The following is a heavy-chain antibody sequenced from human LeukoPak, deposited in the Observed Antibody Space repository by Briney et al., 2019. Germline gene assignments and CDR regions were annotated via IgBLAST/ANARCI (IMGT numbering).Heavy chain of an antibody. CDR2: INPSNGGT. Sequence: ASVKVSCKTSGYIFSDYYMHWVRQAPGQGLEWMGWINPSNGGTKYAQKLQGRVTMTTDTSTSTAYMELRSLRSDDTAVYYCARGGRRWPPNFDYWGQGTLVTVSS. CDR1: GYIFSDYY. V-gene: IGHV1-2*02. J-gene: IGHJ4*02. CDR3: ARGGRRWPPNFDY. D-gene: IGHD2-15*01.